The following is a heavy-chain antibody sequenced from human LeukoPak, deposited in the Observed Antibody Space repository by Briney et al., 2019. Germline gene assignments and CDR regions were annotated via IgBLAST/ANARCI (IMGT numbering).Heavy chain of an antibody. CDR2: ISYDGSDK. Sequence: PGRSLRLSCAASGFTFSSYAMHWVRQAPGKGLEWVTVISYDGSDKYYADSMKGRFTISRDNSKSILSLQMNSLRAEDTAIYYCATYRQVLLPFESWGQGTLVTVSS. D-gene: IGHD5-18*01. J-gene: IGHJ4*02. V-gene: IGHV3-30*04. CDR1: GFTFSSYA. CDR3: ATYRQVLLPFES.